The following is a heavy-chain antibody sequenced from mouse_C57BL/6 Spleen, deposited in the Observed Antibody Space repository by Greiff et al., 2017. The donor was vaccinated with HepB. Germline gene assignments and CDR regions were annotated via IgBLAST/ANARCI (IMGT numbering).Heavy chain of an antibody. Sequence: QVQLQQSGAELMKPGASVKLSCKATGYTFTGYWIEWVKQRPGHGLEWIGEILPGSGSTNYNEKFKGKATFTADTSSNTAYMQLSSLTTEDSAIYYCARRGVIYYGNYDYAMDYWGQGTSVTVSS. CDR3: ARRGVIYYGNYDYAMDY. D-gene: IGHD2-1*01. CDR1: GYTFTGYW. V-gene: IGHV1-9*01. J-gene: IGHJ4*01. CDR2: ILPGSGST.